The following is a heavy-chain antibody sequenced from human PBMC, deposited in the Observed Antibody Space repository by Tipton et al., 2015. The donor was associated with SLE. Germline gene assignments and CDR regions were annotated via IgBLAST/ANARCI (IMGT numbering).Heavy chain of an antibody. CDR2: ISYSGST. J-gene: IGHJ6*02. V-gene: IGHV4-61*01. CDR3: ARGLYYYYGMDV. Sequence: TLSLTCTVSGGSISSSSYYWSWIRQPPGRGLVWLGYISYSGSTNYNPSLKSRVTISVDTSKNQFSLKLTSVTAADTAVYYCARGLYYYYGMDVWGQGTTVTVSS. CDR1: GGSISSSSYY.